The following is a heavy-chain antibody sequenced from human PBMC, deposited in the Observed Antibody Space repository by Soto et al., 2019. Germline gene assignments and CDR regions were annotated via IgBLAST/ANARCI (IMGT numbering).Heavy chain of an antibody. CDR3: AHSDGGYEIIYFDF. D-gene: IGHD5-12*01. J-gene: IGHJ4*02. Sequence: GSGPTLVNPTQTLTLTCTFSGFSFTTAGVAVGWIRQTLGGALEWLTLIYYNDDRRFSPSLKTRLTITGDTSKNQVVLSLTNVDPGDTATYFCAHSDGGYEIIYFDFWGQGIPVTVSS. V-gene: IGHV2-5*01. CDR1: GFSFTTAGVA. CDR2: IYYNDDR.